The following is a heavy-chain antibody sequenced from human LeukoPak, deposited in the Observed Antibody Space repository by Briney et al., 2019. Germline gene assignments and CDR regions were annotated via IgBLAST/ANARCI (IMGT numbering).Heavy chain of an antibody. CDR2: ISDSGGST. CDR3: AERGVVIRVILVGFHKEAYYFDS. J-gene: IGHJ4*02. CDR1: GITLSNYG. V-gene: IGHV3-23*01. D-gene: IGHD3-22*01. Sequence: PGGSLRLSCAVSGITLSNYGMSWVRQAPGKGLEWVAGISDSGGSTNYADSVKGRFTISRDNPKNTLYLQMNSLRAEDTAVYFCAERGVVIRVILVGFHKEAYYFDSWGQGALVTVSS.